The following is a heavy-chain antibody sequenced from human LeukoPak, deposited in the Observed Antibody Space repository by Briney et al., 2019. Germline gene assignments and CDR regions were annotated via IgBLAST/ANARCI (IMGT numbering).Heavy chain of an antibody. V-gene: IGHV4-34*01. CDR2: INHSGST. Sequence: PSETLSLTCTVSGASISGSSHYYWSWIRQPPGKGLEWIGEINHSGSTNYNPSLKSRVTISVDTSKNQFSLKLSSVTAADTAVYYCARAPRGRWLYTINSPMDVWGKGTTVTISS. D-gene: IGHD6-19*01. J-gene: IGHJ6*03. CDR1: GASISGSSHYY. CDR3: ARAPRGRWLYTINSPMDV.